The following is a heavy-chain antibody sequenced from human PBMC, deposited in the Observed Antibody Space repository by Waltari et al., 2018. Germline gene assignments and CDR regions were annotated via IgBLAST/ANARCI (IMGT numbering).Heavy chain of an antibody. V-gene: IGHV3-21*01. D-gene: IGHD3-3*01. CDR2: ISSSSSYR. Sequence: EVQLVESGGGLVKPGRSLRLSCAASGFTFSSYSMNWVRQAPGKGLEWVSSISSSSSYRYYADSVKGRFTISRDNAKNSLYLQMNSLRAEDTAVYYCARDRFGVVIDYWGQGTLVTVSS. CDR1: GFTFSSYS. J-gene: IGHJ4*02. CDR3: ARDRFGVVIDY.